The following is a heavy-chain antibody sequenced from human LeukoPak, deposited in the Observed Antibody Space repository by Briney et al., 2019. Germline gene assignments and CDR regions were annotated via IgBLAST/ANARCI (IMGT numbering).Heavy chain of an antibody. CDR2: IRYDGSNK. D-gene: IGHD3-9*01. CDR3: AKNLAQYDILIRRYYFDY. CDR1: GFTFSDYY. V-gene: IGHV3-30*02. J-gene: IGHJ4*02. Sequence: GGSLRLSCAASGFTFSDYYMSWIRQAPGKGLEWVAFIRYDGSNKYYADSVKGRFTISRDNSKNTLYLQMNSLRAEDTAVYYCAKNLAQYDILIRRYYFDYWGQGTLVTVSS.